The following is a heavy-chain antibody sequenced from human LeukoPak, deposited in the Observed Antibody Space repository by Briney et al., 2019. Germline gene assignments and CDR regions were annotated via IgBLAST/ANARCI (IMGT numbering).Heavy chain of an antibody. J-gene: IGHJ4*02. V-gene: IGHV3-21*01. D-gene: IGHD3-22*01. Sequence: PGGSLRLSCAASGFTFSSYSMNWVRQAPGKGLEWVSSISSSSSYIYYADSVKGRFTISRDNAKNSLYLQMNSLRAEDTAVYYCARAAYYDSSGSPTIYYFDYWGQGTLVTVSS. CDR1: GFTFSSYS. CDR3: ARAAYYDSSGSPTIYYFDY. CDR2: ISSSSSYI.